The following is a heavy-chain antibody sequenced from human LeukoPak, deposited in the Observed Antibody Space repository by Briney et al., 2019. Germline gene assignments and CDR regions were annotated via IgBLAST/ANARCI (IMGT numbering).Heavy chain of an antibody. D-gene: IGHD6-6*01. J-gene: IGHJ4*02. Sequence: GGSLRLSCAASGFTFSSYAMSWVRQAPGKGLEWVANIKEDGSAKYYVDSVKGRFTISRDNAKNSLYLQMNSLRIDDTAAYYCARDPTYSGSGSGWGQGTLVTVSS. CDR3: ARDPTYSGSGSG. CDR1: GFTFSSYA. V-gene: IGHV3-7*01. CDR2: IKEDGSAK.